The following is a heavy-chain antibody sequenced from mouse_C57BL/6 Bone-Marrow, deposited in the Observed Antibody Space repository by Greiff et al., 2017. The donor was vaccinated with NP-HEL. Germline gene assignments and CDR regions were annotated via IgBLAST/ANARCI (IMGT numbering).Heavy chain of an antibody. Sequence: EVHLVESGGGLVKPGGSLKLSCAASGFTFSSYAMSWVRQTPEKRLEWVATISDGGSYTYYPDNVTGRFTISRDNAKNNLYLQMSHLKSEDTAMYYCAREFFWFAYWGQGTLVTVSA. CDR2: ISDGGSYT. V-gene: IGHV5-4*01. CDR3: AREFFWFAY. J-gene: IGHJ3*01. CDR1: GFTFSSYA.